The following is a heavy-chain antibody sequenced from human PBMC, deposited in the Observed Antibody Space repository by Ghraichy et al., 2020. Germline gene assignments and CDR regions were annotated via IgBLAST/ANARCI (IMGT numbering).Heavy chain of an antibody. V-gene: IGHV3-30*03. CDR1: GFTFSTYG. CDR2: ISFDGSKK. CDR3: ARGVDYYMLPGTYSMDV. J-gene: IGHJ6*02. Sequence: SLRLSCAASGFTFSTYGMHWVRQAPGKGLEWVALISFDGSKKYYADSVTGRFTISRDNSKNTLYVQMNSLRPEDTAAYYCARGVDYYMLPGTYSMDVWGQGTTVTVSS. D-gene: IGHD3-9*01.